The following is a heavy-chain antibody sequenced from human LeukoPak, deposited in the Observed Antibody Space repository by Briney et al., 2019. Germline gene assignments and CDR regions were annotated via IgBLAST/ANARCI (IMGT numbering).Heavy chain of an antibody. CDR2: IYYSGST. Sequence: SETLSLTCTVSGGSISSYYWSWIRQPPGKGLEWMGYIYYSGSTNYNPSLKSRVTISVDTSKNQVSLKVSSVTAADTAVYYCARQPTPSGRRSFYYYYMDVWGKGTTVTVSS. CDR3: ARQPTPSGRRSFYYYYMDV. J-gene: IGHJ6*03. V-gene: IGHV4-59*08. CDR1: GGSISSYY. D-gene: IGHD2-15*01.